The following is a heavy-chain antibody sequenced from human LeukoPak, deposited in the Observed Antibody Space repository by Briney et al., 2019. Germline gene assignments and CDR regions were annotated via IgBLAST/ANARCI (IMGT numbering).Heavy chain of an antibody. CDR2: IYNDGGLP. V-gene: IGHV3-33*06. Sequence: PGGSLRLSCTASGFSFSSYGMYWVRQAPGKGLEWVALIYNDGGLPNYLDSVRGRFTISRDNSKNTLYLQMNSLRVEDTAVYYCAKGHFIGSSEFLDNWGQGTLVSVSP. J-gene: IGHJ4*02. CDR3: AKGHFIGSSEFLDN. D-gene: IGHD2-15*01. CDR1: GFSFSSYG.